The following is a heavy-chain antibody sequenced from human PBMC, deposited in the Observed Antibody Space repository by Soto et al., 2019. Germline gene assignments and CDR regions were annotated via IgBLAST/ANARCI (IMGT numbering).Heavy chain of an antibody. CDR2: IYYSGST. CDR1: GGSISSYY. J-gene: IGHJ6*03. Sequence: NPSETLSLTCTVSGGSISSYYWSWIRQPPGKGLEWIGYIYYSGSTNYNPSLKSRVTISVDTSKNQFSLKLSSVTAADTAVYYCARRSIAAAGPPGLAGYYYYYMDVWGKGTTVTVSS. D-gene: IGHD6-13*01. CDR3: ARRSIAAAGPPGLAGYYYYYMDV. V-gene: IGHV4-59*01.